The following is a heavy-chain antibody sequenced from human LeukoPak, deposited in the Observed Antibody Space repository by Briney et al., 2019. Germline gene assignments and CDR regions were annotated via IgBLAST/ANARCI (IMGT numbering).Heavy chain of an antibody. CDR2: VYSSGNT. J-gene: IGHJ3*02. CDR1: GGSISGDH. V-gene: IGHV4-59*08. Sequence: PSETLSLTCTVSGGSISGDHWNWIRQPPGKGLEWIGYVYSSGNTNYNPSLKSRVTISIDTSKNQFSLKLSSVTAADTAVYYCARLNDFGIWGQGTMVTVPS. CDR3: ARLNDFGI.